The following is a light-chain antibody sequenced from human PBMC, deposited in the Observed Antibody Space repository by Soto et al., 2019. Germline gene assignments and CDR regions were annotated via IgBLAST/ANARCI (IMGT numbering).Light chain of an antibody. J-gene: IGLJ3*02. Sequence: QSALTQPASVSGSPGQSITISCTGTSSDVGGYNYVSWYQQYPGKAPILLIYEVSSRPSGVSDRFSGSKSGNTASLTISGLQAEDEADYYCSSYTTTSTVVFGGGTKVTVL. CDR3: SSYTTTSTVV. CDR1: SSDVGGYNY. V-gene: IGLV2-14*01. CDR2: EVS.